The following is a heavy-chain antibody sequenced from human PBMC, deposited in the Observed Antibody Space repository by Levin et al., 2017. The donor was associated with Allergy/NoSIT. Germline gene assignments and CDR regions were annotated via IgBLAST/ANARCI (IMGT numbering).Heavy chain of an antibody. V-gene: IGHV1-46*01. CDR1: GYTFTSYY. D-gene: IGHD3-9*01. J-gene: IGHJ1*01. CDR2: INPSGGST. CDR3: ARDVRGLRYFDWLRAEYFQH. Sequence: ASVKVSCKASGYTFTSYYMHWVRQAPGQGLEWMGIINPSGGSTSYAQKFQGRVTMTRDTSTSTVYMELSSLRSEDTAVYYCARDVRGLRYFDWLRAEYFQHWGQGTLVTVSS.